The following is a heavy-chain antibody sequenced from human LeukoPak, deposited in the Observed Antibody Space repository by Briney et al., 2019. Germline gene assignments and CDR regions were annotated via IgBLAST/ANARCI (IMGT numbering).Heavy chain of an antibody. CDR3: ARGQLAFDS. D-gene: IGHD5-18*01. Sequence: PAGSLRLSCAASGFTFSSYWMTWVRQPPGKGLEWVANIKEDGSEKYYVDSVKGRFTISRDNAKISLYLQMNSLRAEDTAVYYCARGQLAFDSWGQGTLVTVSS. CDR2: IKEDGSEK. V-gene: IGHV3-7*04. CDR1: GFTFSSYW. J-gene: IGHJ4*02.